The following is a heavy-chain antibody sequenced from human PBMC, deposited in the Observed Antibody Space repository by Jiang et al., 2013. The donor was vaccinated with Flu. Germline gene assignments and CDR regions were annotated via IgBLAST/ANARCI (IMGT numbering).Heavy chain of an antibody. CDR3: ARGAPLLYNSGLYRVGAFDI. D-gene: IGHD6-19*01. CDR1: GGSISSYY. V-gene: IGHV4-59*08. CDR2: IYYSGSI. Sequence: PGLVKPSETLSLTCTVSGGSISSYYWSWIRQPPGKGLEWIGYIYYSGSINYNPSLKSRVTISVDTSKNQFSLKLSSVTAADTAVYFCARGAPLLYNSGLYRVGAFDIWGQGTMVTVSS. J-gene: IGHJ3*02.